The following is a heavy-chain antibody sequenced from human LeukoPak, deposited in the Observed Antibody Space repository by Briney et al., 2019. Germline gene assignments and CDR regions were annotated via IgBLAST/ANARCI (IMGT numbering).Heavy chain of an antibody. V-gene: IGHV3-23*01. J-gene: IGHJ4*02. CDR2: ISGSGETT. D-gene: IGHD3-22*01. CDR3: AKTHGYFDQ. Sequence: GGSLRLSCAASGYTFSSYGMTWLRQTPAKGLEWVSAISGSGETTYYSDSVKGRFPISRDNSKNTLFLQMNSLRVEDAAMYYCAKTHGYFDQWGQGTLVAVSS. CDR1: GYTFSSYG.